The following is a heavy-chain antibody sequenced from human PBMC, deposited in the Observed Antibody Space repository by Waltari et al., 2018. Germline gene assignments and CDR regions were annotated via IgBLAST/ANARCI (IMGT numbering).Heavy chain of an antibody. D-gene: IGHD6-13*01. V-gene: IGHV4-34*01. J-gene: IGHJ5*02. CDR2: INHSGST. CDR1: GGSFSGYY. CDR3: ARAGIAAAGSGNWFDP. Sequence: QVQLQQWGAGLLQPSETLSLTCAVYGGSFSGYYWSWIRQPPGKGLEWIGEINHSGSTNYNPSLKSRVTISVDTSKNQFSLKLSSVTAADTAVYYCARAGIAAAGSGNWFDPWGQGTLVTVSS.